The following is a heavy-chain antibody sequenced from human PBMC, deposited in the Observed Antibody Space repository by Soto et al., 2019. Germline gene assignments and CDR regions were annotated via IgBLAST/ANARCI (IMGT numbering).Heavy chain of an antibody. CDR3: ARYYYDFWSGYSYYYYGMDV. CDR1: GGTFSSYA. V-gene: IGHV1-69*13. Sequence: SVKVSCKASGGTFSSYAISWVRQAPGQGLEWMGGIIPIFGTANYAQKFQGRVTITADESTSTAYMELSSLRSEDTAVYYCARYYYDFWSGYSYYYYGMDVWGQGTTVTVSS. D-gene: IGHD3-3*01. CDR2: IIPIFGTA. J-gene: IGHJ6*02.